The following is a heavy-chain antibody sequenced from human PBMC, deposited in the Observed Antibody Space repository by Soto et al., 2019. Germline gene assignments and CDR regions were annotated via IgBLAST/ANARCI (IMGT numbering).Heavy chain of an antibody. D-gene: IGHD3-10*01. CDR1: GGSISSGGYY. CDR2: IYYSGST. Sequence: SETLSLTCTVSGGSISSGGYYWSWIRQHPGKGLEWIGYIYYSGSTYYNPSLKSRVTISVDTSKNQFSLKLSSVTAADTAVYYCARGSHLAITMVRGVREARFDYWGQGTLVTVSS. V-gene: IGHV4-31*03. CDR3: ARGSHLAITMVRGVREARFDY. J-gene: IGHJ4*02.